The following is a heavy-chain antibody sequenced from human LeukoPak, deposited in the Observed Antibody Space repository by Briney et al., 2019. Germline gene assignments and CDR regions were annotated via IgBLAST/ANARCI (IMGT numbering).Heavy chain of an antibody. Sequence: GGSLRLSCAASGFTFRNYAMSWVRQAPGKGLEWVSAISGSGDETNYADSVKGRLTISRDNSTTTLFLQMNRLRAEDTAVYYCAKAGRSSGWYWFGYWGQGTLVTVSS. CDR3: AKAGRSSGWYWFGY. CDR1: GFTFRNYA. V-gene: IGHV3-23*01. D-gene: IGHD6-19*01. CDR2: ISGSGDET. J-gene: IGHJ4*02.